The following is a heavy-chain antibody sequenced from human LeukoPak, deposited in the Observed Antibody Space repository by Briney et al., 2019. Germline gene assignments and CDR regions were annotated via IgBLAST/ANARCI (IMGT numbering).Heavy chain of an antibody. CDR2: INHSGST. Sequence: PSETLSLTCAVYGGSFSGYYWSWIRQPPGKGLEWIGEINHSGSTNYNPSLKSRVTISVDTSNNQFSLKLSSVTAADTAVYYCARPLWFGSSEGDYYYMDVWGKGTTVTVSS. J-gene: IGHJ6*03. CDR3: ARPLWFGSSEGDYYYMDV. D-gene: IGHD3-10*01. V-gene: IGHV4-34*01. CDR1: GGSFSGYY.